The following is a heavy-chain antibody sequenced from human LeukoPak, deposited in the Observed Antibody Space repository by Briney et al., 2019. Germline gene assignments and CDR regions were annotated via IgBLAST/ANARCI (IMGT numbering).Heavy chain of an antibody. V-gene: IGHV3-74*01. Sequence: GGSLRLSCAASGFTFSSYWMHWVRQAPGKGLVWVSHINSDGSSTSYADSVKGRFTISRDNAKNTLYLQMNSLRAEDTAVYYCAGASYGGIDYWGQGTLVTVSS. D-gene: IGHD4/OR15-4a*01. CDR3: AGASYGGIDY. CDR1: GFTFSSYW. J-gene: IGHJ4*02. CDR2: INSDGSST.